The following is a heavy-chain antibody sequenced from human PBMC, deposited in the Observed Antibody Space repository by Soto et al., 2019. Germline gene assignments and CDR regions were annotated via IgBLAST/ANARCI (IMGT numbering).Heavy chain of an antibody. V-gene: IGHV3-21*01. J-gene: IGHJ6*02. CDR3: ARGAHTAKEYSGYDYSSYYCYGMDV. CDR2: ISSSSSYI. D-gene: IGHD5-12*01. CDR1: GFTFSSYS. Sequence: GGSLRLSCAASGFTFSSYSMNWVRQAPGKGLEWVSSISSSSSYIYYADSVKGRFTISRDNAKNSLYLQMNSLRAEDTAVYYCARGAHTAKEYSGYDYSSYYCYGMDVWGQGTTVTVSS.